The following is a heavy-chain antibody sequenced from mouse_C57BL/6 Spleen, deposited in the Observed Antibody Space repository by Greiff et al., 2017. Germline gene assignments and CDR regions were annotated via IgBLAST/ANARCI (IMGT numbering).Heavy chain of an antibody. J-gene: IGHJ3*01. CDR1: GYTFTSYW. V-gene: IGHV1-61*01. CDR2: IYPSDSET. D-gene: IGHD3-2*02. CDR3: ARAAQAWFAY. Sequence: QVQLQQSGAELVRPGSSVKLSCKASGYTFTSYWMDWVKQRPGQGLEWIGNIYPSDSETHYNQKFKDKATLTVDKSSSTAYMQLSSLTSEDSAVYYCARAAQAWFAYWGQGTLVTVSA.